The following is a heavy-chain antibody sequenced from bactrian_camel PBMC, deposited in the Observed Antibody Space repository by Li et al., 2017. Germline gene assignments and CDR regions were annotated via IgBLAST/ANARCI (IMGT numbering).Heavy chain of an antibody. Sequence: HVQLVESGGGLVQPGGSLTLSCAESGFTFAGYYMSWVRQAPGKGLEWVSSIYSDGSNTYYADSVKGRFVFSGDSAANTRYLQMNNLRPEDSAMYYCAAGPFCARVWYSVNYGGRGTQVTVS. CDR2: IYSDGSNT. J-gene: IGHJ4*01. CDR3: AAGPFCARVWYSVNY. V-gene: IGHV3-2*01. CDR1: GFTFAGYY. D-gene: IGHD6*01.